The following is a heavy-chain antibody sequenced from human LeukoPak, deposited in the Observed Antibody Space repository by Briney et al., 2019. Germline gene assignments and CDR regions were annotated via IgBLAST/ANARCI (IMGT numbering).Heavy chain of an antibody. CDR3: AKALSGASNFDE. CDR1: GFIFSNYG. CDR2: INGGGDRT. J-gene: IGHJ4*02. V-gene: IGHV3-23*01. Sequence: GGSLRLSCAASGFIFSNYGMTWVRQAPGKGLEWVSLINGGGDRTYYADSVKGRFTISRDNSKGTVYLQMNSLSAEDTAVYSCAKALSGASNFDEWGQGTLVSVSS. D-gene: IGHD1-26*01.